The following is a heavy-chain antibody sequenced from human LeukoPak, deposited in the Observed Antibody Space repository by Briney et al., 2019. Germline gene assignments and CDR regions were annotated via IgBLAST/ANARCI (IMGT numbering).Heavy chain of an antibody. Sequence: GASVKVSCKASGYTFTGYYMHWVRQAPGQGLEWMGWINPNSGGTNYAQKFQGRVTMTRDTSISTAYMELSRLRSDDTAVYYCARDRGQYCGGDCPWGYWGQGTLVTVSS. CDR3: ARDRGQYCGGDCPWGY. D-gene: IGHD2-21*02. CDR2: INPNSGGT. CDR1: GYTFTGYY. J-gene: IGHJ4*02. V-gene: IGHV1-2*02.